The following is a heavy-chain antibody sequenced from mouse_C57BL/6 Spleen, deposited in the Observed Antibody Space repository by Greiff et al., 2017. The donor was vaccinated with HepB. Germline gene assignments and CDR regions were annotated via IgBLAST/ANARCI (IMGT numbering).Heavy chain of an antibody. J-gene: IGHJ4*01. CDR3: ASRILQDYAMDY. CDR2: IHPNSGST. D-gene: IGHD2-14*01. Sequence: QVQLQQPGAELVKPGASVKLSCKASGYTFTSYWMHWVKQRPGQGLEWIGMIHPNSGSTNYNEKFKSKATLTEDKSSSTAYMQLSSLTSEDSAVYYCASRILQDYAMDYWGQGTSVTVSS. V-gene: IGHV1-64*01. CDR1: GYTFTSYW.